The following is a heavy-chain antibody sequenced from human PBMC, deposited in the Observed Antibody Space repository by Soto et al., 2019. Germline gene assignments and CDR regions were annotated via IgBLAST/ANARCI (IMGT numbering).Heavy chain of an antibody. CDR2: IKQDGSEK. CDR3: ARGHCSSTSCLFHLAFDI. CDR1: GFTFSSYW. Sequence: GGSLRLSCAASGFTFSSYWMSWVRQAPGKGLEWVANIKQDGSEKYYVDSVKGRFTISRDNAKNSLFLQMNSLRAEDTAVYYCARGHCSSTSCLFHLAFDIWGQGTLVTVSS. D-gene: IGHD2-2*01. V-gene: IGHV3-7*01. J-gene: IGHJ3*02.